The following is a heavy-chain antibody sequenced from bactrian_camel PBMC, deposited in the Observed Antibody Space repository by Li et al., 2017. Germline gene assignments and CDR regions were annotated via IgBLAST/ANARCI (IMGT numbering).Heavy chain of an antibody. D-gene: IGHD6*01. J-gene: IGHJ6*01. Sequence: HVQLVESGGGSVQAEGSLTLSCTGSGFSFDDADMGWYRQGSGSDCKLVSALASYGTTCYLGSVKGRFTISRDNAKNTLYLQMNSLKPEDSAMYYCAANSGRYGGTCESHIGMDFGYWGQGTQVTVS. V-gene: IGHV3S55*01. CDR2: LASYGTT. CDR3: AANSGRYGGTCESHIGMDFGY. CDR1: GFSFDDAD.